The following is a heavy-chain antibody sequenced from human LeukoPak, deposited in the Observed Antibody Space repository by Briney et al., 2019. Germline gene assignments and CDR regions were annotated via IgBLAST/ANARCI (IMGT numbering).Heavy chain of an antibody. Sequence: PSETLSLTCTVSGGSISSGSYYWSWIRQPARTGLEWIGRIYTSGSTNYNPSLKSRVTISVDTSKNQFSLKLSSVTAADTAVYYCARVRGWDKNYFDYWGQGTLVTVSS. CDR2: IYTSGST. CDR3: ARVRGWDKNYFDY. V-gene: IGHV4-61*02. CDR1: GGSISSGSYY. J-gene: IGHJ4*02. D-gene: IGHD1-26*01.